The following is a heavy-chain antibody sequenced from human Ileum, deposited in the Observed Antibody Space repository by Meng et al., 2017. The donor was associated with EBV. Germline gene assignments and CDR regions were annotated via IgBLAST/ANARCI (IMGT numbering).Heavy chain of an antibody. CDR3: ARVERGVKFDK. CDR1: GDTFSNYA. CDR2: INADNGNT. Sequence: QDPLLPSGARLKKPAASVKLSCKAPGDTFSNYAIHWVRQAPGQRPEWRGWINADNGNTKYSQKFQGRVTITRNTPASTVYMDVRSLRSEDTAVYFCARVERGVKFDKWGQGTLVTVSS. D-gene: IGHD2-21*01. J-gene: IGHJ4*01. V-gene: IGHV1-3*01.